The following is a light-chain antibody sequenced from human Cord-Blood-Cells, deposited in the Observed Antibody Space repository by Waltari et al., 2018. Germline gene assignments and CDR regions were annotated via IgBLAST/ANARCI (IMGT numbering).Light chain of an antibody. CDR2: DVS. V-gene: IGLV2-14*01. CDR1: SSDVGGYNY. Sequence: QSALTQPASVSGSPGQSITISCTGTSSDVGGYNYVSWYQQHQGKAPKLMIYDVSNQPSGVSNRFSGSKLGNTASLTISGLQTEDEADYYCSSYTSSSTLVFGGGTKLTVL. J-gene: IGLJ2*01. CDR3: SSYTSSSTLV.